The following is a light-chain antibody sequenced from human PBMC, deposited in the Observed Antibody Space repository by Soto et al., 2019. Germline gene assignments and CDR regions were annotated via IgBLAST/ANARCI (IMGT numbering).Light chain of an antibody. CDR1: QSLSSNY. CDR2: GAS. V-gene: IGKV3-20*01. CDR3: QQYGSSGT. J-gene: IGKJ1*01. Sequence: ENVLTQSPGTLSLSPGERATLSFRASQSLSSNYLAWYQQKPGQAPRLLIYGASNRATGIPDRFSGSGSGTDFTLTISRLEPEDFAVYYCQQYGSSGTFGQGTKVDIK.